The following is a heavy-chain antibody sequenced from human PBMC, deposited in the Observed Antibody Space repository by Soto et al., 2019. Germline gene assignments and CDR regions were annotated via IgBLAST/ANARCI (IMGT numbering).Heavy chain of an antibody. CDR1: GGTFSSYA. V-gene: IGHV1-69*06. Sequence: SVKVSCKASGGTFSSYAVSWVRQAPGHGLEWMGGIIPIFDRANYAQRFQGRVTITADKSTSTAYMELSSLRSEDTAVYYCARRVLIEENDYYYDMDLWGQGTKFTVAS. D-gene: IGHD2-21*01. J-gene: IGHJ6*01. CDR3: ARRVLIEENDYYYDMDL. CDR2: IIPIFDRA.